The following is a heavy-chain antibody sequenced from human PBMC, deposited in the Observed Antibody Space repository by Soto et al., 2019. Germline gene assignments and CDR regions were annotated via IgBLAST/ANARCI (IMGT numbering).Heavy chain of an antibody. CDR2: ISDDGTNK. J-gene: IGHJ5*02. CDR3: PREGHGDWFDP. Sequence: GGSLRLSCAASGFTFSTYAMHWVRQAPGKGLEWVATISDDGTNKFYADSVKGRFTIPRDNSKDTLYLQMNGLRPEDTAMYYCPREGHGDWFDPWGQGTLVTVSS. D-gene: IGHD3-10*01. CDR1: GFTFSTYA. V-gene: IGHV3-30-3*01.